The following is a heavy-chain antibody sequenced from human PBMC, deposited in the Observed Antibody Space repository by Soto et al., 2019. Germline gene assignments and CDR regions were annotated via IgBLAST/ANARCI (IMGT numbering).Heavy chain of an antibody. CDR1: GFTFSTYG. Sequence: GGSLRLSCAASGFTFSTYGMSWVRQTPGKGLEWVTIVGNDGTIYYADSVKGRFTISRDNSKNTLYLQMNGLRVEDTAVYYCAKDRLAGNFDYWGQGTQVTAPQ. V-gene: IGHV3-23*01. CDR2: IVGNDGTI. J-gene: IGHJ4*02. CDR3: AKDRLAGNFDY.